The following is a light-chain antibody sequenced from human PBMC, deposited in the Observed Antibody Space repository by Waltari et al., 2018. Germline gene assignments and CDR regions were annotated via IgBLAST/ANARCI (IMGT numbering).Light chain of an antibody. CDR1: QSVSSSY. Sequence: EIVLTQSPGTLSLSPGERATLSCRASQSVSSSYLAWYQQKPGQAPRLLSYGASSRATGIPDRFSGSGSGTDFTLTISRLEPEDFAVYYCQQYGSSPFTFGPGTKVDIK. V-gene: IGKV3-20*01. CDR3: QQYGSSPFT. CDR2: GAS. J-gene: IGKJ3*01.